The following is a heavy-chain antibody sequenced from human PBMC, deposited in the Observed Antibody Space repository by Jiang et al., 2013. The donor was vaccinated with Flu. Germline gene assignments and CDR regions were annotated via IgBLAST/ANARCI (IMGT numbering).Heavy chain of an antibody. V-gene: IGHV1-69*06. CDR1: GGPFSSYA. J-gene: IGHJ4*02. Sequence: GAEVKKPGSSVNVSCKASGGPFSSYAISWMRQAPGQGLEWMGGIIPVFATTNYAQAFQGRVTITADMSTSTAYTELSSLGSEDTAVYYCARMNWNFFFLGHYIEYWGQGTLVTVSS. CDR2: IIPVFATT. CDR3: ARMNWNFFFLGHYIEY. D-gene: IGHD1-7*01.